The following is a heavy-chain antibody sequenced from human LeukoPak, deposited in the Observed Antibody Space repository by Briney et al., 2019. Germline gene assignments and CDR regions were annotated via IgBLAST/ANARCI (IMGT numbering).Heavy chain of an antibody. D-gene: IGHD2-21*01. Sequence: PGGSLRLSCAASGFIFSNYGMNWVRQAPGKGLEWVSAISGSGGSTYYADSVKGRFTISRDNSKNTLYLQMNSLRAEDTAVYYCAKSIARGYYYGMDVWGQGTTVTVSS. CDR2: ISGSGGST. V-gene: IGHV3-23*01. CDR1: GFIFSNYG. J-gene: IGHJ6*02. CDR3: AKSIARGYYYGMDV.